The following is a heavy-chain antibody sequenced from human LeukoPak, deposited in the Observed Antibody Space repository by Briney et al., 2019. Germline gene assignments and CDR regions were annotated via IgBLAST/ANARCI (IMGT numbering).Heavy chain of an antibody. CDR2: IYYSGST. V-gene: IGHV4-39*07. D-gene: IGHD3-10*01. CDR1: GGSISSSSYC. J-gene: IGHJ5*02. Sequence: SETLSLTCTVSGGSISSSSYCWGWIRQPPGKGLEWIGSIYYSGSTYYNPSLKSRVTISVDTSKNQFSLKLSSVTAADTAVYYCARDLYGSGSYAERRFDPWGQGTLVTVSS. CDR3: ARDLYGSGSYAERRFDP.